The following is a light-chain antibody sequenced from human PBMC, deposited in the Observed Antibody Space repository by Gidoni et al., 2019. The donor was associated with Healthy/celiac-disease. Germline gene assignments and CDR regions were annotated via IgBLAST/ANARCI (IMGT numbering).Light chain of an antibody. CDR2: DAA. CDR1: QSVNSY. CDR3: QLRSNRPPYS. J-gene: IGKJ2*03. Sequence: EIMLPQSQATLPLSPGEEATLSCRASQSVNSYLAWYQQNPGQAPSPLIFDAANRATGIPARCSGSGSGTAFTLTIISLVPEDFAAYYCQLRSNRPPYSFGQGTKLEIK. V-gene: IGKV3-11*01.